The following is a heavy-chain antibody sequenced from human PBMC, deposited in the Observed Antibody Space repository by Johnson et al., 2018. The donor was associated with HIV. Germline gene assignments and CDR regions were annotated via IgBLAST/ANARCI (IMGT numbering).Heavy chain of an antibody. J-gene: IGHJ3*02. D-gene: IGHD7-27*01. CDR2: ISYDGSTQ. V-gene: IGHV3-30*03. CDR3: ARDLDWGRQSGAFDI. CDR1: GFTFADFG. Sequence: QVQLVESGGGVVRPGGSLRLSCAASGFTFADFGMSWVRQAPGKGLEWVAVISYDGSTQYHADSVKARLTNSRDNSRNTLYLKMNSLRSEETALYYCARDLDWGRQSGAFDIWGQGTMVTVSS.